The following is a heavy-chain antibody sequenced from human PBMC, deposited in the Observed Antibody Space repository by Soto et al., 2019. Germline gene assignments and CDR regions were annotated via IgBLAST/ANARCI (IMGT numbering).Heavy chain of an antibody. D-gene: IGHD3-10*01. CDR2: IYYSGST. CDR3: ARLITMVRGVMVNWFDP. Sequence: SETLSLACTVSGASISSSSYYWGWIRQPPGKGLEWIGSIYYSGSTYYNPSLKSRVTISVDTSKNQFSLKLSSVTAADTAVYYCARLITMVRGVMVNWFDPWGQGTLVT. J-gene: IGHJ5*02. V-gene: IGHV4-39*01. CDR1: GASISSSSYY.